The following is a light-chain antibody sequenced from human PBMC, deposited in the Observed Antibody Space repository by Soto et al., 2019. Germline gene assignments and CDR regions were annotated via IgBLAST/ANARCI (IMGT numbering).Light chain of an antibody. V-gene: IGLV1-40*01. J-gene: IGLJ2*01. CDR1: SSNIGAGYG. Sequence: QSVLTQPPSVSGAPGQRVTISCTGSSSNIGAGYGVHWYHHLPGAAPKLLISANNNRPSGVPDRFSVSKSGTSASLAITGLQAEDEADYYCQSFDSSLNIVVFGGGTQLTVL. CDR2: ANN. CDR3: QSFDSSLNIVV.